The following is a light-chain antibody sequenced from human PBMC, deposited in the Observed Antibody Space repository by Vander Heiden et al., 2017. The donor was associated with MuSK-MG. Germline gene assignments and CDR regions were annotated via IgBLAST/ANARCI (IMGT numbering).Light chain of an antibody. V-gene: IGKV3-11*01. CDR1: QSVSSY. CDR2: DAS. Sequence: EIVLTQSPATLSLSPGERATLSCMASQSVSSYLAWYQQSPGQAPRLLIYDASNRATGIPARFSGSGSGTDFTLTISSLEPEDFAVYYCQQRTNWPLTFGGGTKVEIK. CDR3: QQRTNWPLT. J-gene: IGKJ4*01.